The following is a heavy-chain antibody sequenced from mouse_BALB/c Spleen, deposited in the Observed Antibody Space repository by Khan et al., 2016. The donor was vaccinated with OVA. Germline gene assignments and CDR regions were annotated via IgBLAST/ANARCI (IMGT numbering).Heavy chain of an antibody. CDR1: GYTFTSYT. J-gene: IGHJ3*01. CDR3: AKEGAYYRSDGWFAY. V-gene: IGHV1-4*01. Sequence: VQLQQSGAELTRPGASVKMSCKASGYTFTSYTMHWVKQRPGQGLEWIGYINPVSDYTNYNQNFKDKATFTADKSSSTAYMQLRSLTSEDSAVYYCAKEGAYYRSDGWFAYWGQGTLVTVST. CDR2: INPVSDYT. D-gene: IGHD2-14*01.